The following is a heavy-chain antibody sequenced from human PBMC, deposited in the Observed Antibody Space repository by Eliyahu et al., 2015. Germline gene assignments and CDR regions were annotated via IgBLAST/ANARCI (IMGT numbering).Heavy chain of an antibody. V-gene: IGHV2-70*15. CDR1: GFSLXTSGXC. Sequence: QVTLRESGPALVKPTQTLTLTCTFSGFSLXTSGXCVSWIRQPPGKALXWLARIDWXDDKYYSTSLKTRLTISKDTSKNQVVLTMTNMDPVDTATYYCARVAAADTRHDYWGQGTLVTVSS. CDR3: ARVAAADTRHDY. D-gene: IGHD6-13*01. CDR2: IDWXDDK. J-gene: IGHJ4*02.